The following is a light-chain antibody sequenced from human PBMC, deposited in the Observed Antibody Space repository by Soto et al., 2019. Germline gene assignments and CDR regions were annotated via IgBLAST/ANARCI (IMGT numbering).Light chain of an antibody. CDR3: QQGKDFPIT. CDR2: DAS. V-gene: IGKV1-39*01. J-gene: IGKJ4*01. Sequence: DIQMTQSPSSLAASLGDRVTSTCQASQDIRYYLNWYQQKTGQAPKLLIYDASRLLGGVPSRFSGSGSGTDFTLTIRSLQPEDLATYYCQQGKDFPITFGGGTKVDIK. CDR1: QDIRYY.